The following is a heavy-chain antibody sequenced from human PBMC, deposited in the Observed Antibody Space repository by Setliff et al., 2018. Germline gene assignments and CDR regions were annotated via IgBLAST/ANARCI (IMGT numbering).Heavy chain of an antibody. CDR3: ARLSWNGLRYFGLDV. CDR2: IQNSGGM. Sequence: SETLSLTGNVSGVSSSSYYWSWIRQAPGKGLESLGYIQNSGGMNYNPSLKSRVTISVDTSTNQFSLNLTSVTAADTAVYYCARLSWNGLRYFGLDVWGQGTTVTVSS. CDR1: GVSSSSYY. J-gene: IGHJ6*02. D-gene: IGHD3-3*01. V-gene: IGHV4-59*01.